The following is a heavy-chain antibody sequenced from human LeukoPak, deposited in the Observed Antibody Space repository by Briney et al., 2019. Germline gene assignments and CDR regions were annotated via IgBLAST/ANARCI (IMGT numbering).Heavy chain of an antibody. CDR3: AKDPCSARSSPPWD. CDR1: GYTFRSYG. Sequence: GGSLRLSCAASGYTFRSYGMHWVRQAPGKGLEWVAAIWYDGSKEYYADSVKGRFTISRDDSKCTLYLQMNSLRDEDTAVYYFAKDPCSARSSPPWDWGQGTQVIVSS. CDR2: IWYDGSKE. D-gene: IGHD2-15*01. J-gene: IGHJ4*02. V-gene: IGHV3-33*06.